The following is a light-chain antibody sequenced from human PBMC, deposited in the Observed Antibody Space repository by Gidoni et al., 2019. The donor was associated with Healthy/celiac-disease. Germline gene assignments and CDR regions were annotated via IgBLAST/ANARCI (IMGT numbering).Light chain of an antibody. CDR3: QQSYSTPPT. J-gene: IGKJ1*01. Sequence: DIQMTQSPSSLSASVGDRVTITCRASQNISSYLNWYQQKPGKAPKLLIYAASSLQSGVPSRFSGSGSGTDFTLTISSLQPEDFATYYCQQSYSTPPTFGQXTKVEIK. CDR2: AAS. V-gene: IGKV1-39*01. CDR1: QNISSY.